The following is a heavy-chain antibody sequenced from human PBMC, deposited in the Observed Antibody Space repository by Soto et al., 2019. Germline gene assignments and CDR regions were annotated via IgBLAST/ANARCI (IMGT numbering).Heavy chain of an antibody. CDR3: TTDFDNMIVVVISYY. D-gene: IGHD3-22*01. Sequence: GGSLRLSCAASGFTFSNAWMNWVRQAPGKGLEWVGRIKSKTDGGTTDYAAPVKGRFTISRDDSKNTLYLQMNSLKTEDTAVYYCTTDFDNMIVVVISYYWGQGTLVTVSS. V-gene: IGHV3-15*07. CDR1: GFTFSNAW. J-gene: IGHJ4*02. CDR2: IKSKTDGGTT.